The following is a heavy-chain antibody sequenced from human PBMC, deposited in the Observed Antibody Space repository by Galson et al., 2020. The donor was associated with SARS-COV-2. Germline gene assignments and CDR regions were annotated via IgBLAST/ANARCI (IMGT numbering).Heavy chain of an antibody. Sequence: GGSLRLYCTASGLIFSKNGMSWVRQDPGKGLEWVAIIWHDGSKKFYADFVRGRFTISRDNSQDSVFLQMNSLSVEDTGLYYCVAGDSGDHWGQGTLVTVSS. CDR3: VAGDSGDH. D-gene: IGHD2-21*02. J-gene: IGHJ5*02. V-gene: IGHV3-33*07. CDR2: IWHDGSKK. CDR1: GLIFSKNG.